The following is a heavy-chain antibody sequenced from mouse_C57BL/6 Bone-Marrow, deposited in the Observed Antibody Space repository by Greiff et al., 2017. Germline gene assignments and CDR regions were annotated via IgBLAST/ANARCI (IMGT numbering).Heavy chain of an antibody. Sequence: EVQLMESGGDLVKPGGSLKLSCAASGFTFSSYGMSWVRQTPDKRLEWVATISSGGSYTYYPDSVKGRFTLSRDNAKNTLYLQMSSLKSEDTAMYYCARHDGNYLDWYFDVWGTGTTVTVSS. CDR3: ARHDGNYLDWYFDV. CDR2: ISSGGSYT. V-gene: IGHV5-6*01. D-gene: IGHD2-1*01. J-gene: IGHJ1*03. CDR1: GFTFSSYG.